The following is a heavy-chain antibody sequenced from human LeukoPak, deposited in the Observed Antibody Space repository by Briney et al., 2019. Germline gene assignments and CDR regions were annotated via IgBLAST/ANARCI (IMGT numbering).Heavy chain of an antibody. D-gene: IGHD4-17*01. CDR2: INNSGGRI. J-gene: IGHJ4*02. CDR3: AKHGEAYGDSRTDY. Sequence: GGSLRLSCAASGFTFSSYAMSWVRQAPGKGLEWVSSINNSGGRIYYADSVKGRFTISRDNSKNTLYIQMNSLRAEDTAIYYCAKHGEAYGDSRTDYWGQGTLVTVPS. V-gene: IGHV3-23*01. CDR1: GFTFSSYA.